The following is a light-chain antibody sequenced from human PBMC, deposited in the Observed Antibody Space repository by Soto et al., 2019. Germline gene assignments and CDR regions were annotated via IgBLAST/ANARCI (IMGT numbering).Light chain of an antibody. CDR2: DVS. V-gene: IGLV2-14*01. CDR3: CSYKMFGTLI. CDR1: SSDVGDYNY. Sequence: QSALTQPPSVSGSPGQSVAISCTGTSSDVGDYNYVSWYQQHPGKVPKVIIYDVSNRPSGVSYRFSGTKSGNTASLTVSGLQAEDEADYYCCSYKMFGTLIFVTGTLVTV. J-gene: IGLJ1*01.